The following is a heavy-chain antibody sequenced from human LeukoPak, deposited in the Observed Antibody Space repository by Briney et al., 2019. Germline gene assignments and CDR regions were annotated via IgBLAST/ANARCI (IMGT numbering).Heavy chain of an antibody. Sequence: GGSLRLSCAASGFSVRTTYMSWVRQTPGKGLEWVSVLYTGGGTDHADSVKGRFTISRDNAKNSVSLQMNNLRVEDTAIYYCARDSGGNDYWGQGILVTVSS. D-gene: IGHD3-16*01. CDR2: LYTGGGT. CDR1: GFSVRTTY. V-gene: IGHV3-53*01. J-gene: IGHJ4*02. CDR3: ARDSGGNDY.